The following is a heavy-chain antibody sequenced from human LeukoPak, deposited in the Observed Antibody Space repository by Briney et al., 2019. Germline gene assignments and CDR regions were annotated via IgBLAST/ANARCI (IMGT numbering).Heavy chain of an antibody. V-gene: IGHV3-33*01. CDR3: ARDRGYYDSSGGDY. D-gene: IGHD3-22*01. CDR2: IWYDGSNK. CDR1: GFTFSSYG. J-gene: IGHJ4*02. Sequence: PGGSLRLSCAASGFTFSSYGMHWVRQAPGKGLEWVAVIWYDGSNKYYADSVKGRFTISRDKSKNTLYLQMNSLRAEDTAVYYCARDRGYYDSSGGDYWGQGTLVTVSS.